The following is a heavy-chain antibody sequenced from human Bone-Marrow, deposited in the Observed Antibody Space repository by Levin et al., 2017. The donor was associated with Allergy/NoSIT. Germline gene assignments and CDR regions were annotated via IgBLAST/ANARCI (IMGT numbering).Heavy chain of an antibody. J-gene: IGHJ4*02. CDR1: LYIFTTYF. Sequence: SLNISFNFSLYIFTTYFISLVLHIPFNFLYFIFIIYPLYSYTIYIPSFQGQVTISADKSISTAYVQWSSLRASDAAIYYCARIREATVTTTLDYWGQGTLVTVSS. D-gene: IGHD4-17*01. V-gene: IGHV5-51*01. CDR2: IYPLYSYT. CDR3: ARIREATVTTTLDY.